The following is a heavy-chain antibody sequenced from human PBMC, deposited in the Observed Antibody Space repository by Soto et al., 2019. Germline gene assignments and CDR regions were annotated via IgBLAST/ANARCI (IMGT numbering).Heavy chain of an antibody. CDR3: ASSQRLFRWFGP. Sequence: SETLALTCAVYGGSFSCHFWSWIRECPGKGLEWIGEINHGGRTGCNPSLKSRVTMSLDTSNNQFSLILTSVTAADTGIYFCASSQRLFRWFGPGGQGTPVTVSS. CDR1: GGSFSCHF. J-gene: IGHJ5*02. CDR2: INHGGRT. V-gene: IGHV4-34*01.